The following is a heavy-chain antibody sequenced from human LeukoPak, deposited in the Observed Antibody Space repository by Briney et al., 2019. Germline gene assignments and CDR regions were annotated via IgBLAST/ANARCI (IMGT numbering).Heavy chain of an antibody. CDR2: ISWNSGDI. V-gene: IGHV3-9*01. D-gene: IGHD3-10*01. J-gene: IGHJ4*02. Sequence: GGSLRLSCAASGFIFDDYALHWVRQAPEKGLEWVSGISWNSGDIDYVDFVKGRFTISRDNAKDSLYLQMNSLRAEDTALYYCFVGQGINCWGQGTLVTVSP. CDR3: FVGQGINC. CDR1: GFIFDDYA.